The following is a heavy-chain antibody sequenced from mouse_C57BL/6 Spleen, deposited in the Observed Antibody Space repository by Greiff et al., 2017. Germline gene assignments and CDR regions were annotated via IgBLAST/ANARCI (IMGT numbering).Heavy chain of an antibody. CDR2: ISSGGDYI. Sequence: DVMLVESGEGLVKPGGSLKLSCAASGFTFSSYAMSWVRQTPEKRLEWVAYISSGGDYIYYADTVQGRFTISRDNARNTLYLQMSRLKSEDTALYYCTREGVYYDYDGGYAMDYWGQGTSVTVSS. CDR1: GFTFSSYA. CDR3: TREGVYYDYDGGYAMDY. D-gene: IGHD2-4*01. J-gene: IGHJ4*01. V-gene: IGHV5-9-1*02.